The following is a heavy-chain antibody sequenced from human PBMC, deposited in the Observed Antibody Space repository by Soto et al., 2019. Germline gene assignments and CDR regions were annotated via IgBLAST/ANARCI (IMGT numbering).Heavy chain of an antibody. V-gene: IGHV1-18*01. Sequence: QVQLVQSGAEVKKPGASVKVSCKASGYTFTSYGISWVRQAPGQGLEWMGWISAYNGNTNYAQKLQGRVTMTTDTSTSTAYMELRSLRSDDTAVYYCARTVLRYFDWLLFPGDGFDSWGQGTLVTVSS. CDR2: ISAYNGNT. CDR3: ARTVLRYFDWLLFPGDGFDS. D-gene: IGHD3-9*01. J-gene: IGHJ4*02. CDR1: GYTFTSYG.